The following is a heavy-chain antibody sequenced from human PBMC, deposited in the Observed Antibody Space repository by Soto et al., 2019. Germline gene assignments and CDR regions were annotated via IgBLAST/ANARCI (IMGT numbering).Heavy chain of an antibody. J-gene: IGHJ6*02. CDR3: ARDSPNYYDSSGYYSENYYYYGMDV. D-gene: IGHD3-22*01. CDR2: ISAYNGNT. V-gene: IGHV1-18*01. Sequence: ASVKVSCKASGYTFTSYGISWVRQAPGQGLEWMGWISAYNGNTNYAQKLQGRVTMTTDTSTSTAYMELRSLRSDDTAVYYCARDSPNYYDSSGYYSENYYYYGMDVWGQGTTVTVS. CDR1: GYTFTSYG.